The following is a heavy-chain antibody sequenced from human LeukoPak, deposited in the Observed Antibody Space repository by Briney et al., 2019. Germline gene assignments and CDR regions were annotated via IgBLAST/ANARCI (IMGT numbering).Heavy chain of an antibody. D-gene: IGHD2-21*01. V-gene: IGHV1-2*02. Sequence: ASVKVSCKASGYTFTGYYMHWVRQAPGQGLEWMGWINPNSSGTNYAQKFQGRVTMTRDTSISTAYMELSSLRFEDTAVYYCTRSVRNGHIDYWGQGTLVTVSS. CDR1: GYTFTGYY. CDR3: TRSVRNGHIDY. CDR2: INPNSSGT. J-gene: IGHJ4*02.